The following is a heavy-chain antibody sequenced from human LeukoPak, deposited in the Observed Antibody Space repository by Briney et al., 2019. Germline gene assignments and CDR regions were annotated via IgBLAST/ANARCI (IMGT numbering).Heavy chain of an antibody. J-gene: IGHJ6*03. CDR1: GYTFISYG. V-gene: IGHV1-69*13. CDR3: AREGGSRGVVIRDYYYMDV. D-gene: IGHD3-3*01. Sequence: SVKVSCKASGYTFISYGISWVRQAPGQGLEWMGGIIPIFGTANYAQKFQGRVTITADESTSTAYMELSSLRSEDTAVYYCAREGGSRGVVIRDYYYMDVWGKGTTVTVSS. CDR2: IIPIFGTA.